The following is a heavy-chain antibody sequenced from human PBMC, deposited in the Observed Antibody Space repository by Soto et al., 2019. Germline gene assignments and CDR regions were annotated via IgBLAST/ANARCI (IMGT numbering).Heavy chain of an antibody. J-gene: IGHJ4*02. CDR1: GFTFSGFS. D-gene: IGHD3-22*01. V-gene: IGHV3-21*01. Sequence: GGSLRLSCAASGFTFSGFSMNWVRQAPGKGLEWVSSVTSSPSSMFYADSVKGRFTTSRDDAKDSLFLQMTSLRADDTAVYYCAREADFASSGYVLDYWGLGTLVTVSS. CDR2: VTSSPSSM. CDR3: AREADFASSGYVLDY.